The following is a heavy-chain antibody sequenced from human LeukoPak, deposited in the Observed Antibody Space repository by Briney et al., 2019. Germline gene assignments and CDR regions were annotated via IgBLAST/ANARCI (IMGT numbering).Heavy chain of an antibody. J-gene: IGHJ4*02. Sequence: GSLRLSCAASGIIFSSSWMTWVRQAPGKGLEWVGHFKNKTNGGTTDYVAPVKGRFIISRDDSKNTLYLQMNSLRTEDTAVYYCARGFCSSTSCYQGPFDFWGQGTLVTVSS. D-gene: IGHD2-2*01. CDR2: FKNKTNGGTT. CDR1: GIIFSSSW. CDR3: ARGFCSSTSCYQGPFDF. V-gene: IGHV3-15*01.